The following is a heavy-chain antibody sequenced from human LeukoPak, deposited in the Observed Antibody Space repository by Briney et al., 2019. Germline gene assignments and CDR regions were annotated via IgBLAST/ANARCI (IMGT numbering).Heavy chain of an antibody. D-gene: IGHD6-19*01. CDR1: GFTFEDYG. Sequence: GGSLRLSCATSGFTFEDYGMSWVRQAPGKGLEWVSGINWKGGSTGYADSVKGRFTISRDNSKNTLFLQMNSLRVEDTAVYYCARDVVDSSGWYYRWFDPWGQGTLVTVSS. CDR3: ARDVVDSSGWYYRWFDP. CDR2: INWKGGST. V-gene: IGHV3-20*04. J-gene: IGHJ5*02.